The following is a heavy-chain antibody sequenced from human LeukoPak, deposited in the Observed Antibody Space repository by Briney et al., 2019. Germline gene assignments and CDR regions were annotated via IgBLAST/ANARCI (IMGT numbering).Heavy chain of an antibody. CDR2: IHYSGST. CDR1: GGSISSYY. Sequence: SETLSLTCTVSGGSISSYYWSWIRQPPGKGLEWIGYIHYSGSTNYNPSLKSRVIISVDTSKNQFSLKLTSVTAADTAVYYCAREYDGKFDSWGQGTLVTVSS. J-gene: IGHJ4*02. CDR3: AREYDGKFDS. V-gene: IGHV4-59*01. D-gene: IGHD3-3*01.